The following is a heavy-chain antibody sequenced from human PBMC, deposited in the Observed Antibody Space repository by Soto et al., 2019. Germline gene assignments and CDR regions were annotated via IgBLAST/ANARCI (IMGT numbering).Heavy chain of an antibody. CDR3: ARGRYGGY. V-gene: IGHV1-18*01. CDR1: GYGFTTYG. J-gene: IGHJ4*02. Sequence: QVHLVQSGAEVKKPGASVKVSCKGSGYGFTTYGITWVRQAPGQGLAWMAWISAHNGNTAYAQNLQGRVTVTRDTSTSTAYMELRSLRSDDTAVYYCARGRYGGYWGQGALVTVSS. CDR2: ISAHNGNT. D-gene: IGHD3-10*01.